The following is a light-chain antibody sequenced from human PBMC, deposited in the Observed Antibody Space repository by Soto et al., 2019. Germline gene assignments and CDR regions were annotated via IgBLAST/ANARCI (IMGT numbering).Light chain of an antibody. CDR3: QQSYSMPGT. CDR2: TAS. CDR1: QSIRFY. Sequence: DIQMTQSPSSLSASVVDRVTITFRASQSIRFYLNWYQQKPGKAPKLLIYTASNVQSGVPSRISGSGSGTDFTLTISSLQPEDFATYYCQQSYSMPGTFGQGTKVDI. J-gene: IGKJ1*01. V-gene: IGKV1-39*01.